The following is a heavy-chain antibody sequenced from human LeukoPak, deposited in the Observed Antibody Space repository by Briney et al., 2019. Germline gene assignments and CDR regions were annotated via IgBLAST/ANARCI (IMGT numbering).Heavy chain of an antibody. CDR1: GFTFSSYT. V-gene: IGHV3-21*01. J-gene: IGHJ4*02. D-gene: IGHD3-3*01. Sequence: PGGSLRLSCAGSGFTFSSYTMNWVRQAPGKGLEWVSSISSSSSYIYYGASVKGRFTISRDNAKNSLYLQMNSLRAEDTAVYYCASASDFWSAYYFDYWGQGTLVTVSS. CDR3: ASASDFWSAYYFDY. CDR2: ISSSSSYI.